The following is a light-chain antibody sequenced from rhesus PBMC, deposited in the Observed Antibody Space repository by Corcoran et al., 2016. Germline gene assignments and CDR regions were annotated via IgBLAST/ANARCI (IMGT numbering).Light chain of an antibody. CDR2: KAS. V-gene: IGKV1-74*01. J-gene: IGKJ4*01. CDR1: ENVNNY. CDR3: QHGYGTPLT. Sequence: DIQMTQSPSSLSASVGDRVTITCRASENVNNYLNWYQQKPGKAQKLLIYKASTLQSGVPLRFSGSRSGTDYTFTIRSLQPEDVATYYCQHGYGTPLTFGGGTKVEIK.